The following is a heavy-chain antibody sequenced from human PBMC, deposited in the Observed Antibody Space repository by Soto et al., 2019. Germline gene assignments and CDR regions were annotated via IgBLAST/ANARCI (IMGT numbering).Heavy chain of an antibody. V-gene: IGHV3-48*03. CDR1: GFTFSSYE. CDR2: SSGSGSTL. J-gene: IGHJ4*02. D-gene: IGHD3-9*01. Sequence: GVLRLSCAASGFTFSSYEMNWVRQAPGKGLEWVSYSSGSGSTLYYADSVQGRFTISRDNAKNSLYLQMNSPRAEDTAVYYCARESDYDTFDYWGQGTLVTVSS. CDR3: ARESDYDTFDY.